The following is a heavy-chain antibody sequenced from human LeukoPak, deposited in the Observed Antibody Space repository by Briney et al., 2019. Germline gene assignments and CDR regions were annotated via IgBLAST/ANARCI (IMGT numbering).Heavy chain of an antibody. CDR3: ASNAVGATTFFSGAFDI. CDR2: IIPIFGTA. J-gene: IGHJ3*02. Sequence: SVKVSCKASGATFSSYAISWVRQAPGQGLEWMGGIIPIFGTANYAQKFQGRVTITADKSTSTAYMELSSLRSEDTAVYYCASNAVGATTFFSGAFDIWGQGTMVTVSS. CDR1: GATFSSYA. V-gene: IGHV1-69*06. D-gene: IGHD1-26*01.